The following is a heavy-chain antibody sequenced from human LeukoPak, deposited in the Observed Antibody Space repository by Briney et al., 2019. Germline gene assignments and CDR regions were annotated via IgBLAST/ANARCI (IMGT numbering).Heavy chain of an antibody. J-gene: IGHJ4*02. CDR1: GFIFSGYS. Sequence: PGGSLRLSCAASGFIFSGYSMNWVRQAPGKGLEWISYVGTDSSNTKYADSVKGRFTISGDNAKKSLYLQMNSLRVEDTAGYYCARDYRFAFDNWGQGTLVTVSS. CDR2: VGTDSSNT. V-gene: IGHV3-21*05. CDR3: ARDYRFAFDN.